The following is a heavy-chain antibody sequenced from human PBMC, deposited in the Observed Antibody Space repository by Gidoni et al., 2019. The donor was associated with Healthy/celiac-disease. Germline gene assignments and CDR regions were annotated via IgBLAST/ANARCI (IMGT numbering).Heavy chain of an antibody. V-gene: IGHV4-59*01. CDR2: IYYSGST. D-gene: IGHD4-4*01. Sequence: QVQLQESGPGLVKPSETLSLTCTVSGGSISSYYWSWIRQPPGKGLEWIGYIYYSGSTNYNPSLKSRVTISVDTSKNQFSLKLSSVTAADTAVYYCAREGLQYLNWFDPWGQGTLVTVSS. CDR3: AREGLQYLNWFDP. CDR1: GGSISSYY. J-gene: IGHJ5*02.